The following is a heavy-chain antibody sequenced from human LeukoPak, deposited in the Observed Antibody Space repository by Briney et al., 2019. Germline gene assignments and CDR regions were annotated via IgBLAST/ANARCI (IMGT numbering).Heavy chain of an antibody. J-gene: IGHJ4*02. Sequence: SETLSLTCAVYGGSFSGYYWSWIRQPPGKGLEWIGEINHSGSTNYNPSLKSRVTISVDTSKNQFSLKLSSVTAADTAVYYCARGSSWYSTNHRSLDYWGQGTLVTVSS. CDR2: INHSGST. CDR3: ARGSSWYSTNHRSLDY. D-gene: IGHD6-13*01. CDR1: GGSFSGYY. V-gene: IGHV4-34*01.